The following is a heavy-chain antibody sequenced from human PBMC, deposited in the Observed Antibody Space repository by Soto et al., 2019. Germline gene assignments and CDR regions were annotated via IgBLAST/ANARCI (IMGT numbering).Heavy chain of an antibody. CDR1: GYTFTAYY. CDR3: ARNMDYYYGPGSGNGHGF. V-gene: IGHV1-2*02. D-gene: IGHD3-10*01. J-gene: IGHJ6*02. Sequence: QVRLVQSGAEVKEPGDSVRVSCEASGYTFTAYYIHWVRQAPGQGLDWMGWINTKFGDTTYAQDFQGRVSMTRDMSISTVYKELSRLTSDDTAIYYCARNMDYYYGPGSGNGHGFWGQGTTVTVFS. CDR2: INTKFGDT.